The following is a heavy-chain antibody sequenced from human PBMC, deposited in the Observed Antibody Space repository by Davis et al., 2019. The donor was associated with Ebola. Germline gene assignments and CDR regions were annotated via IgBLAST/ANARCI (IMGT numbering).Heavy chain of an antibody. CDR2: LTQDGSEK. CDR1: GFTLSSYW. J-gene: IGHJ1*01. D-gene: IGHD6-13*01. Sequence: GGSLRLSCAASGFTLSSYWMSWVRQAPGKGLEWVANLTQDGSEKYYVDSVKGRFTISRDNAKNSLYLQMNSLRAEDTAVYYCARDLGSSWYFEYFQHWGQGTLVTVSS. CDR3: ARDLGSSWYFEYFQH. V-gene: IGHV3-7*01.